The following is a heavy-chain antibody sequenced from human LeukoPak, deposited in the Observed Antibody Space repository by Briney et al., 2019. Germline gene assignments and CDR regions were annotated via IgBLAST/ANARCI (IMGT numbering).Heavy chain of an antibody. D-gene: IGHD1-26*01. CDR3: ATPYSGGYHGLDI. V-gene: IGHV4-39*01. Sequence: PSETLSLTCTVSGGSISSSTYYWGWIRQPPGKGLAWIGSIYYSGSTYYNPSLKSRVTISVDTSKNQFSLKLNSVTAADTAVYYCATPYSGGYHGLDIWGQGTMVTVSS. J-gene: IGHJ3*02. CDR2: IYYSGST. CDR1: GGSISSSTYY.